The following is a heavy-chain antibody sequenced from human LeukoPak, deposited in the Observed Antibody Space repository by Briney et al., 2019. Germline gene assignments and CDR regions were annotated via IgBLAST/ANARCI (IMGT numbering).Heavy chain of an antibody. CDR2: ISSSGSTI. CDR3: ASLGGATVSYYYGMDV. Sequence: GGSLRLSCAASGFTFSDYYISWIRQAPGKGLEWVSYISSSGSTIYYADSVKGRFTISRDNAKNSLYLQMNSLRAEDTAVYYCASLGGATVSYYYGMDVWGQGTTVTVSS. D-gene: IGHD3-16*01. CDR1: GFTFSDYY. V-gene: IGHV3-11*01. J-gene: IGHJ6*02.